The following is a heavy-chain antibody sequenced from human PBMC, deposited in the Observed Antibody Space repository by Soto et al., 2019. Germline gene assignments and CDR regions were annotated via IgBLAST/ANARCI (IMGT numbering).Heavy chain of an antibody. CDR1: GASTSSTFHY. J-gene: IGHJ4*02. CDR2: LSHSGNT. CDR3: ARHMDYNILTGYFD. Sequence: QLRLQESGPGLLKPSETLSLTCSVSGASTSSTFHYWGWIRQPPGKGLEWLGSLSHSGNTHYNPSLESRLFISADNSKSQFSLTLTTVTPADTAVYFCARHMDYNILTGYFDWGQGTLVTVSS. D-gene: IGHD3-9*01. V-gene: IGHV4-39*01.